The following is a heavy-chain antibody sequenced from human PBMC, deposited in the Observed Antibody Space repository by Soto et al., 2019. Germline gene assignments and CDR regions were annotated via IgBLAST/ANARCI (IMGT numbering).Heavy chain of an antibody. V-gene: IGHV3-30*18. J-gene: IGHJ4*02. D-gene: IGHD2-15*01. CDR1: GFIFSSYG. Sequence: QVQLVESGGGVVQPGRSLRLSCAASGFIFSSYGMHWVRQAPGKGLEWLADISYDGGNKFYADSMKGRFLISRDNSKKILYLQMNSMRVEDTAAYYCAKDGDCSAGNSDAAHLDYWGQGALVTVSS. CDR2: ISYDGGNK. CDR3: AKDGDCSAGNSDAAHLDY.